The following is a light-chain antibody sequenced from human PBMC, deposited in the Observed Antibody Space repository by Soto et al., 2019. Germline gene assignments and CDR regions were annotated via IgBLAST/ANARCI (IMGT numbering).Light chain of an antibody. CDR2: SNN. Sequence: QSVLTQPPSASGTPGQRVTISCSGSSSNIGSNTVNWYQQLPGTAPKHLIFSNNQRPSGVPDRFSGSKSGTSASLAISGLQPEDEADYYCQSYDSSLRGVVFGGGTKVTVL. J-gene: IGLJ2*01. V-gene: IGLV1-44*01. CDR1: SSNIGSNT. CDR3: QSYDSSLRGVV.